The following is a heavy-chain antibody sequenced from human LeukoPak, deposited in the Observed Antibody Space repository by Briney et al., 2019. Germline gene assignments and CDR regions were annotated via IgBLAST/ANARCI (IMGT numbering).Heavy chain of an antibody. CDR1: GGSISSGGYY. J-gene: IGHJ4*02. Sequence: PSQTLSLTCTVSGGSISSGGYYWSWIRQHPGKGLEWSGCSYYSGSTYYNPSLKSRVNLSVDTSKNQFSLKLSSVTAADRAVYYCARGQDSSGYYYYFDYWGQGTLVTVSS. CDR2: SYYSGST. D-gene: IGHD3-22*01. V-gene: IGHV4-31*03. CDR3: ARGQDSSGYYYYFDY.